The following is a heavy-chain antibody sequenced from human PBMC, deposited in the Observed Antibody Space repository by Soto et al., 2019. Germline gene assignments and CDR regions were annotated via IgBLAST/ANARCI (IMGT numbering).Heavy chain of an antibody. CDR3: ARDLPPPDY. CDR1: GKPFPTYG. V-gene: IGHV1-18*01. CDR2: ISAYKGNT. Sequence: QVQLVQSGAEVKKPGASVKVSCKASGKPFPTYGITGVRQAPGQGLEWMGWISAYKGNTNYAQKLQGRVTMTTDTSTSTAYMELRSLRSDDTAVYYCARDLPPPDYWGQGTLVTVSS. J-gene: IGHJ4*02.